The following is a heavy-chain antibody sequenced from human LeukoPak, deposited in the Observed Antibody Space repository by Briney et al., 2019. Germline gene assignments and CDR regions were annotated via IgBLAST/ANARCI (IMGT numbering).Heavy chain of an antibody. Sequence: SVKVSCKASGFTFTSSAMQWVRQARGQRXEWIGWVVVGSGNTNYAQKFQERVTITRDMSTSTAYMELSSLRSEDTAVYYCAAERSSSSWYEWYFDLWGRGTLVTVSS. CDR3: AAERSSSSWYEWYFDL. CDR1: GFTFTSSA. J-gene: IGHJ2*01. CDR2: VVVGSGNT. V-gene: IGHV1-58*02. D-gene: IGHD6-13*01.